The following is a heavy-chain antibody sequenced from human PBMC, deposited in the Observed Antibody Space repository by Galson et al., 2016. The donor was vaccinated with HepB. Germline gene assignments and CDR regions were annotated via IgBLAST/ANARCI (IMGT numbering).Heavy chain of an antibody. CDR2: TNHSGSA. CDR3: ARRGRTTVKWWFDP. D-gene: IGHD4-17*01. CDR1: GGSFSGYY. J-gene: IGHJ5*02. Sequence: SETLSLTCGVYGGSFSGYYWSWIRQPPGKGLEWIGETNHSGSADYNPSLKSRVTMSVDTPKNQFSLKMRHVTAADTAVYFCARRGRTTVKWWFDPWGKGTLVVVSS. V-gene: IGHV4-34*01.